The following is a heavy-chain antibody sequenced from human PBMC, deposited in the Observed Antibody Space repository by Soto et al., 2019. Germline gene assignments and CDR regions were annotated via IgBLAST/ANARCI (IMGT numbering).Heavy chain of an antibody. CDR1: GCSMSSGDYY. CDR3: ARAPSSGWHTYNWFDP. J-gene: IGHJ5*02. D-gene: IGHD6-19*01. CDR2: IYYSGST. V-gene: IGHV4-30-4*01. Sequence: SEALSLTCPVSGCSMSSGDYYWSWIRQPPGKGLEWIGYIYYSGSTYYNPSLKSRVTISVDTSKNQFSLKLSSVTAADTAVYYCARAPSSGWHTYNWFDPWGQGIMVTVSS.